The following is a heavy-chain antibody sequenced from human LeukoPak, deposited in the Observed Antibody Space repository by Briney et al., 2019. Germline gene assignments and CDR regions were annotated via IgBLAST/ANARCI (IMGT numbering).Heavy chain of an antibody. V-gene: IGHV1-69*06. CDR3: AGSSSSWYNWFDP. CDR2: IIPIFGTA. Sequence: SVKVSCKSSGGTFSSYAISWVRQAPGQGLEGMGGIIPIFGTANYAQKFQGRVTITADKSTSTAYMELSSLRSEDTAVYYCAGSSSSWYNWFDPWGQGTLVTVSS. CDR1: GGTFSSYA. D-gene: IGHD6-13*01. J-gene: IGHJ5*02.